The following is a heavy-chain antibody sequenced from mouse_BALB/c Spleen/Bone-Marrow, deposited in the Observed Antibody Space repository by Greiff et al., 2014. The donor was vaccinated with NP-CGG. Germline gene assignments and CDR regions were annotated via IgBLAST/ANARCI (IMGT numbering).Heavy chain of an antibody. CDR3: TREGDSPFAY. CDR2: INPSDGGT. Sequence: VQLQQSGAELVKPGASVKLSCKASGYTFTSYYMYWVKQRPGQGLEWIGEINPSDGGTNFNEKFKSKATLTVDKSSSTAYMQLSSLTSEDSAVYYCTREGDSPFAYWGQGTLFTVSA. D-gene: IGHD2-13*01. V-gene: IGHV1S81*02. CDR1: GYTFTSYY. J-gene: IGHJ3*01.